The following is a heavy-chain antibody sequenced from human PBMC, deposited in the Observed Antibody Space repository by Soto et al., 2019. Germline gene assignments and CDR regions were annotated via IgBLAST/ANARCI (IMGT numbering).Heavy chain of an antibody. V-gene: IGHV4-30-2*01. CDR2: IYHSGST. Sequence: TSETLSLTCAVSGGSISSGGYSWSWVRQPPGKGLEWIGYIYHSGSTYYNPSLKSRVTISVDRSKNQFFLRLRSVAAADTAVYYCARVWGSAIDIWGQGTMVTVSS. CDR3: ARVWGSAIDI. J-gene: IGHJ3*02. D-gene: IGHD7-27*01. CDR1: GGSISSGGYS.